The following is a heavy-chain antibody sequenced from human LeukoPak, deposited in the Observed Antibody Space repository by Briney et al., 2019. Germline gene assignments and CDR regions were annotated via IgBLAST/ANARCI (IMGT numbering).Heavy chain of an antibody. J-gene: IGHJ5*02. CDR2: IYYSGST. D-gene: IGHD3-9*01. V-gene: IGHV4-39*01. CDR1: GGSISSSSYY. Sequence: ETLSLTCTVSGGSISSSSYYWGWIRQPPGKGLEWIGSIYYSGSTYYNPSLKSRVTISADMSKNQFSLKLSSVTAADTAVYYCARMDYDILTGYSWGQGTLVTVSS. CDR3: ARMDYDILTGYS.